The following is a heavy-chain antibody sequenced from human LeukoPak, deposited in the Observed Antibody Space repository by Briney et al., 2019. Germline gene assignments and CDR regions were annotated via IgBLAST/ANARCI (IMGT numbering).Heavy chain of an antibody. CDR2: FEPEDGET. CDR3: ATVYERVLRYFDWPWVPNV. V-gene: IGHV1-24*01. Sequence: ASVKVSCKVSGYTLTELSMHWVRQAPGKGLEWMGGFEPEDGETIYAQKFQGRVTMTEDTSTDTAYMELSSLRSEDTAVYYCATVYERVLRYFDWPWVPNVWSQGTTVTVSS. D-gene: IGHD3-9*01. J-gene: IGHJ6*02. CDR1: GYTLTELS.